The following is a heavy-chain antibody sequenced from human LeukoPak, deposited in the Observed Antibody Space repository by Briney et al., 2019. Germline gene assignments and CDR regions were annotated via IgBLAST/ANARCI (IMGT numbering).Heavy chain of an antibody. CDR1: GYTFTSYY. D-gene: IGHD2-2*02. CDR2: INPGGGRT. V-gene: IGHV1-46*01. CDR3: ARAGGEAAAAIDAFDI. J-gene: IGHJ3*02. Sequence: ASVKVSCKASGYTFTSYYIHWVRQAPGQGPEWMGIINPGGGRTSYAQKFQGRVTMTRDMSTSTVYMELSSLKSEDTAVYYCARAGGEAAAAIDAFDIWGQGTMVTVSS.